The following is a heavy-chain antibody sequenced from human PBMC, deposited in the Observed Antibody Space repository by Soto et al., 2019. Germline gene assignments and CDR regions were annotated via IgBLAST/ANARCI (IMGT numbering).Heavy chain of an antibody. CDR2: INAGNGKT. D-gene: IGHD1-26*01. V-gene: IGHV1-3*01. Sequence: QVQLVQSGAEVKKPGASVKVSCKASGYTFNSYVLHWVRQAPGQSLEWMGWINAGNGKTKYSQNLLGRLSVASDTTASTDLMELRSLRSEDTAVYYCARGNVGGELHYGDLEYWGQGTPVTVSS. CDR3: ARGNVGGELHYGDLEY. CDR1: GYTFNSYV. J-gene: IGHJ4*02.